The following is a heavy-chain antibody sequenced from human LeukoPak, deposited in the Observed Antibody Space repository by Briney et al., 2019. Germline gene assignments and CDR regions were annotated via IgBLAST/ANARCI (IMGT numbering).Heavy chain of an antibody. V-gene: IGHV3-66*01. J-gene: IGHJ4*02. Sequence: PGGSLRLSCAASGFTVSSNYMSWVRQAPGKGLEWVSVIYSGGSTYYADSVKGRFTISRDNSKNTLYLQMNSLRAEDTAVYYRARAGGNSRSYYFDYWGQGTLVTVSS. D-gene: IGHD4-23*01. CDR3: ARAGGNSRSYYFDY. CDR2: IYSGGST. CDR1: GFTVSSNY.